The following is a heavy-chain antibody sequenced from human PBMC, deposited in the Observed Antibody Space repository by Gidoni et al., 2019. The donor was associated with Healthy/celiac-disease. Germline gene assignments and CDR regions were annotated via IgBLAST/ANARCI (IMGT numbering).Heavy chain of an antibody. CDR1: GGSFSGYY. CDR3: ARGRLEGYSSSWYARGGWFDP. CDR2: INHSGST. J-gene: IGHJ5*02. Sequence: QVQLQQWGAGRLKPSETLSLTCAVYGGSFSGYYWSWIRQPPGTGLEWIGEINHSGSTNYNPSLKSRVTISVDTSKNQFSLKLSSVTAADTAVYYCARGRLEGYSSSWYARGGWFDPWGQGTLVTVSS. D-gene: IGHD6-13*01. V-gene: IGHV4-34*01.